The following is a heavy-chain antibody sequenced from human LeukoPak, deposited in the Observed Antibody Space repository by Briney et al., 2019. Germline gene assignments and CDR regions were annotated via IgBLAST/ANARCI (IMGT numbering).Heavy chain of an antibody. CDR1: GGSLSSYY. V-gene: IGHV4-59*01. J-gene: IGHJ3*02. CDR3: ARAPLVVPAAYIAFDI. CDR2: IYYSGST. Sequence: SETLSLTCTVSGGSLSSYYWSWIRQPPGKGLEWIGYIYYSGSTNYNPSLKSRVTISVDTSKNQFSLKLSSVTAADTAVYYCARAPLVVPAAYIAFDIWGQGTMVTVSS. D-gene: IGHD2-2*01.